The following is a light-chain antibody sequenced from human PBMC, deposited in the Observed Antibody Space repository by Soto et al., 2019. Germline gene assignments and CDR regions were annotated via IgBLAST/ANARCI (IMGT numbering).Light chain of an antibody. CDR1: QGINNW. V-gene: IGKV1D-16*01. CDR2: AAS. Sequence: DIQMTQSPSSVSAFVGDRVSITCRASQGINNWLAWYQQKAGKAPKLLIYAASSLQSGVPSRFSGSGSGTEFTLTISSLQPDDFATYYCQQYDTYWTFGPGTKVEVK. J-gene: IGKJ1*01. CDR3: QQYDTYWT.